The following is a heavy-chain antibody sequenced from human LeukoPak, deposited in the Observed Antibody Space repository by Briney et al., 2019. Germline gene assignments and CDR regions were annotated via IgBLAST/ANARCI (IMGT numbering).Heavy chain of an antibody. CDR2: ISSDAAGT. J-gene: IGHJ4*02. Sequence: GGSLRLSCAASGVTFSSYAMAWVRQAPGKRLEWISSISSDAAGTRYADSVEGRFTISRDNFKNTVSLQMNSLRGEDTAVYYCATRAAPRVFDHWGQGVLVTVSS. CDR3: ATRAAPRVFDH. V-gene: IGHV3-23*01. CDR1: GVTFSSYA.